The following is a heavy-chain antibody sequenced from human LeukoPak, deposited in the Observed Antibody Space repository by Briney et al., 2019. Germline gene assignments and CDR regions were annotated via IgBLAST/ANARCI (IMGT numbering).Heavy chain of an antibody. Sequence: SETLSLTCTVSGVSFSTYYWSWIRQSPGKGLEWIAYIHYSGTTKYNPSLKSRATISVDTSKNQFSLKLNSVTAADTAVYYCAKEQSGSVHMDVWGQGTTVTVSS. D-gene: IGHD3-10*01. CDR2: IHYSGTT. J-gene: IGHJ6*02. CDR3: AKEQSGSVHMDV. V-gene: IGHV4-59*01. CDR1: GVSFSTYY.